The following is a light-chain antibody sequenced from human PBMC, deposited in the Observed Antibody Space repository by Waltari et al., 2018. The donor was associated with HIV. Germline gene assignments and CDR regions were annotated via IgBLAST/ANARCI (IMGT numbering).Light chain of an antibody. CDR1: SSNVGSKP. V-gene: IGLV1-47*01. Sequence: QSVLTQPPSASGTLGQRVTISCPGSSSNVGSKPVYWFQQVPGTAPKLLIYRDNQRRSGIPDRFSGSKSGASASLTSSGLRSEDEADYYCVAWDDSLSGYVFGTGTKVSVL. CDR2: RDN. CDR3: VAWDDSLSGYV. J-gene: IGLJ1*01.